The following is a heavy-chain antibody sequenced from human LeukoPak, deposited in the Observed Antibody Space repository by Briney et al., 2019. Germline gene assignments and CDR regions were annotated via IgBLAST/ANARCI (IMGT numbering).Heavy chain of an antibody. J-gene: IGHJ4*02. D-gene: IGHD4-17*01. V-gene: IGHV4-59*08. CDR3: ARVDYGDYIYFDY. CDR1: GGSISSYY. Sequence: PSETLSLTCTVSGGSISSYYWSWIRQPPGKGLEWIGYIYYSGSTNYNPSLKSRVTISVDTSKNQFSLQLSSVTAADTAVYYCARVDYGDYIYFDYWGQGSLVTVSS. CDR2: IYYSGST.